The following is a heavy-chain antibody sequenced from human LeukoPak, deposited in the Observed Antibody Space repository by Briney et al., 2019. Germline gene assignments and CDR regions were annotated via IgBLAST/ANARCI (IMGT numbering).Heavy chain of an antibody. CDR3: ASTYYDILTGYYMGAFDI. CDR2: IYHSGST. Sequence: SQTLSLTCAVSGGSISSGGYSWSWIRQPPGKGLEWIGYIYHSGSTNYNPSLKSRVTISVDRSKNQFSLKLSSVTAADTAVYYCASTYYDILTGYYMGAFDIWGQGTMVTVSS. D-gene: IGHD3-9*01. V-gene: IGHV4-30-2*01. CDR1: GGSISSGGYS. J-gene: IGHJ3*02.